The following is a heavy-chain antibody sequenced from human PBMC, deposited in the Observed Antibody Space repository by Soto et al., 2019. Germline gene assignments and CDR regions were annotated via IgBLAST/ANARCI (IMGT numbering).Heavy chain of an antibody. D-gene: IGHD2-2*01. CDR2: ISARGGST. V-gene: IGHV3-23*01. Sequence: GGSLRLSCAASGFTFDSHEMSWVRQAPGKGLEWVSTISARGGSTYYAPSVKGRFTVSRDNSKNTLYLQMSSLRDEDTALYYCAKYCVSTSCYARHFDSWGQGTLVTVSS. J-gene: IGHJ4*02. CDR1: GFTFDSHE. CDR3: AKYCVSTSCYARHFDS.